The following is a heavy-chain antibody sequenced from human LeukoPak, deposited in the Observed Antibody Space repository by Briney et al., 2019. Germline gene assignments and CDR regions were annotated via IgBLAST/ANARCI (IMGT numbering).Heavy chain of an antibody. CDR1: GYTFTSYG. Sequence: ASVKVSCKASGYTFTSYGISWVRQAPGQGLEWMGWISACNGNTNYAQKLQGRVTMTTDTSTSTAYMELRSLRSDDTAVYYCATSLPNYYGSGSYYPPPYFDYWGQGTLVTVSS. J-gene: IGHJ4*02. D-gene: IGHD3-10*01. CDR3: ATSLPNYYGSGSYYPPPYFDY. CDR2: ISACNGNT. V-gene: IGHV1-18*01.